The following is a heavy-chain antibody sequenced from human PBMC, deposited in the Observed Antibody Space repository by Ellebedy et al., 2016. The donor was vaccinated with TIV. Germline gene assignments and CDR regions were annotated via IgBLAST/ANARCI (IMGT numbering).Heavy chain of an antibody. CDR3: GGGGAFSGDAFDI. V-gene: IGHV5-51*01. Sequence: KVSCXGSGYSFTSYWISWVRQMPGKGLEWMGIIYPGDSDTRYSPSFQGQVTISADKSISTAYLQWSSLKASDTAMYYCGGGGAFSGDAFDIWGQGTMVTVSS. CDR2: IYPGDSDT. J-gene: IGHJ3*02. D-gene: IGHD3-16*02. CDR1: GYSFTSYW.